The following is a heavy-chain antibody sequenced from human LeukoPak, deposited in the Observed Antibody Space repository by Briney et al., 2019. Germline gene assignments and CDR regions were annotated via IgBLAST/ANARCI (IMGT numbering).Heavy chain of an antibody. CDR3: ARPGSASGWYYYDF. J-gene: IGHJ4*02. Sequence: SETLSLTCTVSGGSIGDYYWGWLRQPPGKGLEWMGCIHFSGSTNYNPSLKSRLTISVDTPKNQFSLKLISVTAADTAVYYCARPGSASGWYYYDFWGRGALVTVSS. CDR2: IHFSGST. D-gene: IGHD3-10*01. V-gene: IGHV4-59*08. CDR1: GGSIGDYY.